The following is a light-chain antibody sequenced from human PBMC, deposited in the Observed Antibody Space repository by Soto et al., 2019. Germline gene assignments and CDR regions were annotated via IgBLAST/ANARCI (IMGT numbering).Light chain of an antibody. Sequence: DIQMTQSPSTLSASVGDRVTITCRASQTISNWLAWYQQKPGKAPTLLIYDASTLERGVPSRFSGSGSGTDFTLSISSLQPEDFATYYCQQTHSPPLSFGPGTKVDIK. CDR2: DAS. CDR3: QQTHSPPLS. CDR1: QTISNW. V-gene: IGKV1-5*01. J-gene: IGKJ3*01.